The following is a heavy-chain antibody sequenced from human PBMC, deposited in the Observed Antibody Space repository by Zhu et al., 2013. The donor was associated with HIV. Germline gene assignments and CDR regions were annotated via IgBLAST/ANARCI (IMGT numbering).Heavy chain of an antibody. Sequence: QVQLVQSGAEVKKPGASVKVSCKASGYTFSGYYIHWVRQAPGQGLEWMGWLNPDSGATHYSQKFQGRVTMTRDTSISTVYMELSSLSSDDTAVYYCARRSSIAVLKVHWFDPWGQGTLVTVSS. V-gene: IGHV1-2*02. CDR2: LNPDSGAT. J-gene: IGHJ5*02. CDR1: GYTFSGYY. CDR3: ARRSSIAVLKVHWFDP. D-gene: IGHD6-6*01.